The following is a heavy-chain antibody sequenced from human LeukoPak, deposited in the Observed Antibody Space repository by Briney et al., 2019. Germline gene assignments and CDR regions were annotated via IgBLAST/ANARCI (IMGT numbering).Heavy chain of an antibody. CDR1: GFTFNNYG. D-gene: IGHD2-21*02. CDR2: IQPDGNDK. V-gene: IGHV3-30*02. J-gene: IGHJ4*02. Sequence: GSLRLSCAASGFTFNNYGMHWVRQAPGKGLEWVTLIQPDGNDKYYADSVKGRFTVSRDNSKNTLYLQLNSLRAEDTAVYYCAKRDAVTEFDYWGQGTLVTVSS. CDR3: AKRDAVTEFDY.